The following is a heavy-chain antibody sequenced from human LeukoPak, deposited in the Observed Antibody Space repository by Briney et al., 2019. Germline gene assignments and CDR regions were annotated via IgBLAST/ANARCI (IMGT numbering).Heavy chain of an antibody. Sequence: SETLSLTCTVSGGSISSSNYYWGWIRQPPGKGLEWIGSIYYSGSTYYNPSLKSRVIVSLDTSKNQFSLKLTSVTAADTAVYYCAREQTYYDILTGYSHYYYMDVWGKGTTVTISS. D-gene: IGHD3-9*01. CDR1: GGSISSSNYY. J-gene: IGHJ6*03. CDR3: AREQTYYDILTGYSHYYYMDV. V-gene: IGHV4-39*07. CDR2: IYYSGST.